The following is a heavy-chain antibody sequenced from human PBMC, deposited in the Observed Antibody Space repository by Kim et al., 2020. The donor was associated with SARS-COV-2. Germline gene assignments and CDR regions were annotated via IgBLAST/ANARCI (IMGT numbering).Heavy chain of an antibody. V-gene: IGHV3-23*01. CDR3: AKDRGGSGWPVFDF. CDR1: GFTLSNNA. J-gene: IGHJ4*02. CDR2: IHPRAETT. D-gene: IGHD6-19*01. Sequence: GGSLRLSCAVSGFTLSNNAMSWVRQAPGRGLEWVSTIHPRAETTYYADSVNGRFTIYRDNSNRTLYLQLNGLRADDTAVYYCAKDRGGSGWPVFDFWGQGTLVTVSS.